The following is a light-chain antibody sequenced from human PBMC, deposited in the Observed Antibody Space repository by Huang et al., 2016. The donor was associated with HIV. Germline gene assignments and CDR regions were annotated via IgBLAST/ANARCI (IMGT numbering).Light chain of an antibody. CDR1: QSVLYTSNNMSH. Sequence: DIVLTQSPDSLAVSLGERATINCKSSQSVLYTSNNMSHLAWYQQKPGQPPTVLIYWASTRESGVPDGFSGSGSGTDFTLTIRSLQAEDVAVYYCQQYYSTPLYTFGQGTKLEIK. V-gene: IGKV4-1*01. CDR3: QQYYSTPLYT. J-gene: IGKJ2*01. CDR2: WAS.